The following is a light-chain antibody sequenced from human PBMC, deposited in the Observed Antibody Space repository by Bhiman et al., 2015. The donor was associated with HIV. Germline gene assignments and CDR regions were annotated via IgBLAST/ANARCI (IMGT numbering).Light chain of an antibody. J-gene: IGLJ3*02. V-gene: IGLV2-14*03. CDR2: EVT. CDR3: SSYTRSSTLWM. CDR1: SSDIGRYNY. Sequence: QSALTQPPSASGSPGQSVIISCTGTSSDIGRYNYVSWSQQHPGKAPKIIIYEVTRRPSGVSNRFSGSKSGNTASLTISGLQAEDEADYYCSSYTRSSTLWMFGGGTKLTVL.